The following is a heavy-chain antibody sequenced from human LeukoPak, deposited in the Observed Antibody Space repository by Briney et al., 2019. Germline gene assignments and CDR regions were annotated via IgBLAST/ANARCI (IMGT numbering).Heavy chain of an antibody. CDR2: INHSGST. V-gene: IGHV4-34*01. CDR1: GGSISSYY. CDR3: ARGLSGSSSY. Sequence: SETLSLTCTVSGGSISSYYWSWIRQPPGKGLEWIGEINHSGSTNYNPSLKSRVTISVDTSKNQFSLKLSSVTAADTAVYYCARGLSGSSSYWGQGTLVTVSS. J-gene: IGHJ4*02. D-gene: IGHD6-13*01.